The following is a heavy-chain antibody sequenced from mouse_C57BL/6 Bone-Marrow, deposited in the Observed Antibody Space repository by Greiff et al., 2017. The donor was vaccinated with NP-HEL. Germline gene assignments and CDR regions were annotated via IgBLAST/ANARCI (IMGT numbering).Heavy chain of an antibody. Sequence: EVQVVESGAELVRPGSSVKMSCKTSGYTFTSYGINWVKQRPGQGLEWIGYIYIGNGYTEYNEKFKGKATLTSDTSSSTAYRQLSSLTSEDSAIYFCARELGDSAQAFFDYWGQGTTLTVSS. CDR1: GYTFTSYG. J-gene: IGHJ2*01. CDR3: ARELGDSAQAFFDY. V-gene: IGHV1-58*01. CDR2: IYIGNGYT. D-gene: IGHD3-2*02.